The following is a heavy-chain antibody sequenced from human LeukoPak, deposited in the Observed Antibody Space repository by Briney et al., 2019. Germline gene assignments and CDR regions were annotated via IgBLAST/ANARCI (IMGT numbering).Heavy chain of an antibody. D-gene: IGHD3-3*01. CDR1: GFTFSSYA. J-gene: IGHJ6*02. CDR3: AKERGYDFWSGTYGMDV. CDR2: ISGGSGST. V-gene: IGHV3-23*01. Sequence: PGGSLRLSCAASGFTFSSYAMSWVRQAPGKGLEWLSAISGGSGSTYYAASVKGRLTISRDNSKNTLHLQMNSLRAGDTAVYYCAKERGYDFWSGTYGMDVWGQGTTVTVSS.